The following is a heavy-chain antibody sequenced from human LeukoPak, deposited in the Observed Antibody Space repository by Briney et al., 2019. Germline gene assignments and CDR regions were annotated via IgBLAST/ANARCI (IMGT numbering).Heavy chain of an antibody. Sequence: PGGSLRLSCAASGFTFSSYDMHWFRQAPGKGLEWVGFIRSKAYGGTTEYAASVKGRFTISRDDSKSIAYLQMNSLKTEDTAVYYCTRDVSGSYLPYYFDYWGQGTLVTVSS. D-gene: IGHD1-26*01. CDR3: TRDVSGSYLPYYFDY. CDR2: IRSKAYGGTT. CDR1: GFTFSSYD. J-gene: IGHJ4*02. V-gene: IGHV3-49*03.